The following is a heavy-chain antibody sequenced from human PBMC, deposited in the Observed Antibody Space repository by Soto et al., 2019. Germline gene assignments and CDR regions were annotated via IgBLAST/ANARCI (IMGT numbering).Heavy chain of an antibody. CDR1: GGSISSYY. CDR2: VYYSGST. Sequence: QVQLQESGPGLVKPSETLSLTCTVSGGSISSYYWSWIRQPPGKGLEWIGYVYYSGSTNHNPSLKSRITISVDTSNNPLALKLSSGTAAATAVYYCARRYGSCFDYWGQGTLFNVSS. D-gene: IGHD1-20*01. V-gene: IGHV4-59*08. J-gene: IGHJ4*02. CDR3: ARRYGSCFDY.